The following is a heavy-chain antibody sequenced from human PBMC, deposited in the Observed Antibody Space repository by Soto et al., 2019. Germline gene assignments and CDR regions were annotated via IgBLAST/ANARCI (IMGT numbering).Heavy chain of an antibody. Sequence: PSETLSLTCTVSGGSVSSGSYYWSWIRQPPGKGLEWIGYIYYSGSTNYKPSPKSRVTISVDTSKNQFSLKLSSVTAADTAVYYCAKSQITVTSYDNGGQEPLVTVPS. J-gene: IGHJ4*02. CDR3: AKSQITVTSYDN. V-gene: IGHV4-61*01. CDR1: GGSVSSGSYY. D-gene: IGHD4-17*01. CDR2: IYYSGST.